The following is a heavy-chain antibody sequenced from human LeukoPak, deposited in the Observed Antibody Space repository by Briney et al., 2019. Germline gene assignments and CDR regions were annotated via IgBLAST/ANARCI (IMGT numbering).Heavy chain of an antibody. D-gene: IGHD3-22*01. V-gene: IGHV3-7*01. J-gene: IGHJ5*02. CDR2: IKQDGSEK. Sequence: GGSLRLSCAASGFTFSSYWMSWVRQAPGKGLEWVANIKQDGSEKYYVDSVKGRFTISRDNAKNSLYLQMDSLRAEDTAVYYCARAAKYYYDSTVYWDRFDPWGQGTPVTVSS. CDR3: ARAAKYYYDSTVYWDRFDP. CDR1: GFTFSSYW.